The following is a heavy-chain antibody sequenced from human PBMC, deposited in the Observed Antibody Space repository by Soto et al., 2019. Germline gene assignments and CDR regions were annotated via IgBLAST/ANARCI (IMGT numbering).Heavy chain of an antibody. J-gene: IGHJ5*02. Sequence: SETLSLTCSVSGDSISSSSQYWGWIRQPPGKGLEWIASIHYSGTSYYNPSLKSRVTIFVDTSKNQLSLKLSSVTAADTAVYYCARHWIAGSSIPWGQGTLVTVS. D-gene: IGHD2-21*01. V-gene: IGHV4-39*01. CDR3: ARHWIAGSSIP. CDR2: IHYSGTS. CDR1: GDSISSSSQY.